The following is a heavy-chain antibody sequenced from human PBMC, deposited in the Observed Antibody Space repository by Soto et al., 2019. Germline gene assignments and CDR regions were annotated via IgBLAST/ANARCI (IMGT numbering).Heavy chain of an antibody. CDR2: IYSGGST. Sequence: EVQLVESGGGLVQPGGSLRLSCAASGFTVSSNYMSWVRQAPGKGLEWVSVIYSGGSTYYADAVKGRFTISRDNSKNTLYLQMNSLRAEDTAVYYCARDECSSWYVVLGYWGQGTLVNVSS. CDR1: GFTVSSNY. D-gene: IGHD6-13*01. J-gene: IGHJ4*02. CDR3: ARDECSSWYVVLGY. V-gene: IGHV3-66*01.